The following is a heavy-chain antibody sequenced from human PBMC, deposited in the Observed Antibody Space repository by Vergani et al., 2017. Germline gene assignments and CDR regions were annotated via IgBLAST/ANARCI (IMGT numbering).Heavy chain of an antibody. Sequence: QVQLVQSGAEVKKPGASVKVSCKASGYTFTSYAMHWVRQAPGQRLEWMGWINAGNGNKKYSQKFQGRVTITRDTSASTAYMEMSSLRSEDTAVYYCARDPNDFWSGYPNYYYYGMDVWGQGTTVTVSS. J-gene: IGHJ6*02. V-gene: IGHV1-3*01. CDR3: ARDPNDFWSGYPNYYYYGMDV. CDR2: INAGNGNK. D-gene: IGHD3-3*01. CDR1: GYTFTSYA.